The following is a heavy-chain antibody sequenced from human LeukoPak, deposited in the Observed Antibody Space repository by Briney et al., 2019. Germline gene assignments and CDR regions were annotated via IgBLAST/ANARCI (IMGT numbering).Heavy chain of an antibody. V-gene: IGHV3-23*01. D-gene: IGHD1-20*01. J-gene: IGHJ4*02. CDR3: AKAKRGLNWNDRNDY. CDR2: ISSSGGST. CDR1: GFIFSSYA. Sequence: PGGSLRLSCAASGFIFSSYAMSWVRQAPGKGLEWVSSISSSGGSTFYADSVKGRFTISRDNSRDTLFLQMNSLRAEDTALYYCAKAKRGLNWNDRNDYWGQGTLVTVSS.